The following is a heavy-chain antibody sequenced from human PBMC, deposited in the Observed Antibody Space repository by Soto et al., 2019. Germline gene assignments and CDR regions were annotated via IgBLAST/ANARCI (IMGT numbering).Heavy chain of an antibody. CDR3: ARGGIQLSYAFDY. J-gene: IGHJ4*02. Sequence: SETLSLTCSVSGTSVSNYYWSWIRQPAGKGLEHIGRIYTSGSTSYNPSLKSRVTMSMDTSRTQIYLNLTSVTAADTAVYYCARGGIQLSYAFDYWGQGIQVTVSS. D-gene: IGHD5-18*01. CDR1: GTSVSNYY. V-gene: IGHV4-4*07. CDR2: IYTSGST.